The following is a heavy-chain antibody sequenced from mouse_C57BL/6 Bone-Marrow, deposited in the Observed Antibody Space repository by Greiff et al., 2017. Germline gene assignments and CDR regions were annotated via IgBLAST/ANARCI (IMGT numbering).Heavy chain of an antibody. J-gene: IGHJ3*01. CDR2: LDPSDSYT. CDR1: GYTFTSYW. D-gene: IGHD1-1*01. V-gene: IGHV1-69*01. CDR3: AREDYYYGSSSWFAY. Sequence: QVQLQQPGAELVMPGASVKLSCKASGYTFTSYWMHWVKQRPGQGLEWIGELDPSDSYTNYNQKFKGKSTLTVDKSSSTAYMQLRSLTSEDSAVYYCAREDYYYGSSSWFAYWGQGTLVTVSA.